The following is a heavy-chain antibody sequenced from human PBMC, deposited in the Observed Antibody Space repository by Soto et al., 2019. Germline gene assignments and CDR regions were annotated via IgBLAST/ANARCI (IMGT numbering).Heavy chain of an antibody. J-gene: IGHJ3*02. CDR3: ARDVSPVSRSLYLAAFDI. Sequence: EVQLVESGGGLVQPGGSLRLSCAASGFTFSNYWMTWVRQAPGKGLEWVANIKRDGSERSYLDSVRGRFTVSRDNAKNSLYLQMDSLRAEDTALYYCARDVSPVSRSLYLAAFDIWGQGTMVTVSS. V-gene: IGHV3-7*05. D-gene: IGHD3-16*01. CDR1: GFTFSNYW. CDR2: IKRDGSER.